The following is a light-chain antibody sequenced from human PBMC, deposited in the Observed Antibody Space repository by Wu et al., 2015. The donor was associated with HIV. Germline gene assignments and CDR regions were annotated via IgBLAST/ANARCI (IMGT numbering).Light chain of an antibody. CDR1: HNITNY. J-gene: IGKJ1*01. CDR2: GIS. CDR3: QHYATSPPTWT. V-gene: IGKV3-15*01. Sequence: VLTQSPATLSLSSGERATLSCRASHNITNYLAWYQQRLGQPPRLLIYGISTRAAGIPARFSDSRSGTEFTLTISSIQSEDFAVYYCQHYATSPPTWTFGQGTKVEIK.